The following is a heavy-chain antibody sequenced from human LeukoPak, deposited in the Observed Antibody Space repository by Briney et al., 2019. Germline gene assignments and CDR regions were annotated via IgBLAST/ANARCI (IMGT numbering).Heavy chain of an antibody. D-gene: IGHD3-9*01. Sequence: SETLSLTCTVSGGSISSYYWSWIRQPPGKGLEWIGYIYYSGSTNYNPSLKSRVTISVDTSKNQFSLKLSSVTAADTAVYCCARLYSPDILTGYYYYYYYGMDVWGQGTTVTVSS. CDR2: IYYSGST. J-gene: IGHJ6*02. CDR1: GGSISSYY. CDR3: ARLYSPDILTGYYYYYYYGMDV. V-gene: IGHV4-59*08.